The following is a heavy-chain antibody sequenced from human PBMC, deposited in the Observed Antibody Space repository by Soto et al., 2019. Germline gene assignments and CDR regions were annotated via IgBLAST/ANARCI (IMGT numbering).Heavy chain of an antibody. CDR2: IYYSGST. D-gene: IGHD6-19*01. Sequence: QVQLQESGPGLVKPSETLSLTCTVSGGSISSYYWSWIRQPPGKGLEWIGYIYYSGSTNYNTSLTSLLNISVDTSKNQFSLKRSSVTAADTAVYYCARGIAVADRYWYFDLWGRGTLVTVSS. V-gene: IGHV4-59*01. CDR1: GGSISSYY. CDR3: ARGIAVADRYWYFDL. J-gene: IGHJ2*01.